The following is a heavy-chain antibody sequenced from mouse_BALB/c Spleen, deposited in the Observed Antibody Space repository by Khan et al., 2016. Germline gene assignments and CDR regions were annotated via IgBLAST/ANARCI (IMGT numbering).Heavy chain of an antibody. CDR2: IWAGGRT. CDR3: SGVDERLAD. CDR1: GFSLTGYG. V-gene: IGHV2-6-7*01. Sequence: VQLQESGPGLVAPSQSLSITCTVSGFSLTGYGVNWVRQPPGKGLEWLGKIWAGGRTDYNSALKSRVSISKDNSKSQVVLKMNSLQKDDTANYYCSGVDERLADWGKGTLLIVSP. J-gene: IGHJ3*01.